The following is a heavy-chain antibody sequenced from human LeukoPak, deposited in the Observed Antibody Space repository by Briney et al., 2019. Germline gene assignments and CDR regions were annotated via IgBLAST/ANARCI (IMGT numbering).Heavy chain of an antibody. CDR2: IYSTGNT. D-gene: IGHD5-12*01. Sequence: PSETLSLTCTVSGGSISSSSNYWGWIRQPPGKGLEWIGTIYSTGNTYYNPSLKSRLTISVDTSKNQFSLKLSSVTAADTAVYYCARGGESGYDTWGQGSLVTVSS. CDR1: GGSISSSSNY. V-gene: IGHV4-39*01. CDR3: ARGGESGYDT. J-gene: IGHJ5*02.